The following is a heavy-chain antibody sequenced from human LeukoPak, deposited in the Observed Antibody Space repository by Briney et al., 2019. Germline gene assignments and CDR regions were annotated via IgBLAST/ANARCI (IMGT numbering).Heavy chain of an antibody. Sequence: GGSLRLSCAASGFTFSNAWMSWVRQAPGKGLEWVGRIKSKTDGGTTDYAAPVKGRFTISRDDSKNTLYLQMNSLKTEDTAVYYCTTDYGPVLWFGELFGSGETWGQGTLVTVSS. CDR2: IKSKTDGGTT. D-gene: IGHD3-10*01. J-gene: IGHJ4*02. CDR1: GFTFSNAW. V-gene: IGHV3-15*01. CDR3: TTDYGPVLWFGELFGSGET.